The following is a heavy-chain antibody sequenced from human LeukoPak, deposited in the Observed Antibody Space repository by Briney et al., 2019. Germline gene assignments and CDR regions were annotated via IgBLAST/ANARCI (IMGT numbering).Heavy chain of an antibody. Sequence: GGSLRLSCAASGFTFSDYYMSWIRQAPGKGLEWVSYISSSSSTIYYADSVKGRSTISRDNAKNSLYLQMNSLRAEDTAVYYCARDRIEQQRTLGRSSNYYYYYYMDVWGKGTTVTVSS. V-gene: IGHV3-11*04. CDR3: ARDRIEQQRTLGRSSNYYYYYYMDV. CDR2: ISSSSSTI. J-gene: IGHJ6*03. CDR1: GFTFSDYY. D-gene: IGHD6-13*01.